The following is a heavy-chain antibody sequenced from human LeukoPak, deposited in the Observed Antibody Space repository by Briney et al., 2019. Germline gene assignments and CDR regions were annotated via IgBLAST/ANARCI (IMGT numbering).Heavy chain of an antibody. J-gene: IGHJ4*02. CDR1: GGSMYDYY. CDR3: ARVRLSGVIDY. D-gene: IGHD2-15*01. V-gene: IGHV4-59*01. Sequence: PSKTRSLSCTVSGGSMYDYYWSWIRQPPVKGLEWIGHIHYNGRTNYNPSLESPATISIDMSKNQFPLNLSSVTAADTAVYYCARVRLSGVIDYWGQGTLVTVSS. CDR2: IHYNGRT.